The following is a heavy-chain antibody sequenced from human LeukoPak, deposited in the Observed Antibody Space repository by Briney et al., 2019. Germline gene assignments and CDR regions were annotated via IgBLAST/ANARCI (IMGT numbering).Heavy chain of an antibody. J-gene: IGHJ4*02. V-gene: IGHV3-30*18. CDR2: ISYDGSNK. CDR1: GFTFSSYG. Sequence: GGSLRLSCAASGFTFSSYGMHWVRQAPGKGLEWVAVISYDGSNKYYADSVKGRFTISRDNSKNTLYLQMNSLRAEDTAVYYCAKSRTIDTARVRSSAIDYWGQGTLVTVSS. CDR3: AKSRTIDTARVRSSAIDY. D-gene: IGHD1-14*01.